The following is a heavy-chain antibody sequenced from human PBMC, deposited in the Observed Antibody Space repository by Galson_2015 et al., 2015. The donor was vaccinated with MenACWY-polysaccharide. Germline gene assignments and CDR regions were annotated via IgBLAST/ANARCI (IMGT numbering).Heavy chain of an antibody. CDR2: ISNDGSSN. J-gene: IGHJ4*02. Sequence: SLRLSCAASGFTFSTYAMHWVREAPGKGLAWVAVISNDGSSNYYAASVKGRFTISRDNSKNTLYLQMNSLRLEEAAIYYCARDRADFLTGRSNYFDLWGPGTLVIVSS. V-gene: IGHV3-30-3*01. CDR3: ARDRADFLTGRSNYFDL. D-gene: IGHD3-9*01. CDR1: GFTFSTYA.